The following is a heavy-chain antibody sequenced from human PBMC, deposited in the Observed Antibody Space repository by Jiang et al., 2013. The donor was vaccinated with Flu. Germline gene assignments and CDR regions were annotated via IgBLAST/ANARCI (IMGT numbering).Heavy chain of an antibody. V-gene: IGHV4-59*01. CDR2: IHYSGST. Sequence: GSGLVKPSETLSLTCTVSGGSISRDYWNWLRQPPGKGLEWIGYIHYSGSTDYNASLKSRVTISVDTSKKQFSLNLSSVTAADTAVYYCAKARAPEIAAYYLDFWGRGALVTVSS. J-gene: IGHJ4*02. CDR1: GGSISRDY. CDR3: AKARAPEIAAYYLDF. D-gene: IGHD1-14*01.